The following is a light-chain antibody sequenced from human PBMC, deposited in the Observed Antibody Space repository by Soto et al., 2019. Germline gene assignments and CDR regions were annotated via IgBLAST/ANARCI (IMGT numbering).Light chain of an antibody. CDR1: SSDVGGYDQ. V-gene: IGLV2-14*01. CDR3: SSYTGSGTF. Sequence: QSVLTQPASVSGSPGQSIAISCTGTSSDVGGYDQVSRYQQHPGKAPKLMIYAVTTRPSGVSNRFSGSKSGNTASLTISGLQAEDEADYYCSSYTGSGTFFGGGTKVTVL. CDR2: AVT. J-gene: IGLJ2*01.